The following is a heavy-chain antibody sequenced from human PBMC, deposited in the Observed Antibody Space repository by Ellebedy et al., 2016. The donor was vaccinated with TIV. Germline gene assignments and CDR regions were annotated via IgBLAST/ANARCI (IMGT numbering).Heavy chain of an antibody. CDR2: MYLSGRT. Sequence: MPSETLSLTCSVSGFSISSGNYWGWIRQPPGRGLEWIGGMYLSGRTYYSPSLKSRVTISVDTSKNQFSLRLSSVTAADTAVYYCARDGGGRWDYWGPGTLVTVSS. CDR3: ARDGGGRWDY. J-gene: IGHJ4*02. CDR1: GFSISSGNY. D-gene: IGHD4-23*01. V-gene: IGHV4-38-2*02.